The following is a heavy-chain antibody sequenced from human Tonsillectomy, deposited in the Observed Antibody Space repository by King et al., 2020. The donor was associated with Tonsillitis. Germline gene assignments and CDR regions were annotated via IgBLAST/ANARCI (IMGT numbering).Heavy chain of an antibody. V-gene: IGHV3-30*04. D-gene: IGHD5-24*01. J-gene: IGHJ6*02. CDR1: GFTFSSYP. Sequence: VQLVESGGGVVQPGRSLRLSCAASGFTFSSYPMHWVRQAPGKGLEWVAVISYDGSNKYYADSVKGRFTISRDNYKHTLYLQVNSLRAEDTAVYYCARESGIRENRLQFSAYYCGLDVWGQGTTVTVSS. CDR2: ISYDGSNK. CDR3: ARESGIRENRLQFSAYYCGLDV.